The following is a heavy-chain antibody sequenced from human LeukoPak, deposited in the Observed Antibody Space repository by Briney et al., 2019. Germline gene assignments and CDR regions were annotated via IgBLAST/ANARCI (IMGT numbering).Heavy chain of an antibody. J-gene: IGHJ4*02. CDR3: AKAPVTTCSGAYCYPFDY. CDR1: GFTASRNY. Sequence: GGSLRLSCAASGFTASRNYMSWVRQGPGKGLEWVSAISVSGNTYHADSVKGRFTISRDSSKNTLYLQMNSLRAGDAAVYYCAKAPVTTCSGAYCYPFDYWSQGTLVTVSS. V-gene: IGHV3-53*01. D-gene: IGHD2-15*01. CDR2: ISVSGNT.